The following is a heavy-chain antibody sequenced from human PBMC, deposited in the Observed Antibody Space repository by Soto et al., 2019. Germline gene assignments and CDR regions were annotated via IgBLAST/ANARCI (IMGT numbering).Heavy chain of an antibody. D-gene: IGHD6-6*01. CDR1: GYILTNFS. V-gene: IGHV1-46*03. Sequence: QVQLVQPGAEVKKPGASVKFSCKASGYILTNFSIHWVRQAPGQGLEWIGIINPNGGSTNYAQNFQGRVTMTRDTSTSTVYMDLSSLRSEDTAVYYCTRGLASGDYWGQGTLITVSS. CDR3: TRGLASGDY. J-gene: IGHJ4*02. CDR2: INPNGGST.